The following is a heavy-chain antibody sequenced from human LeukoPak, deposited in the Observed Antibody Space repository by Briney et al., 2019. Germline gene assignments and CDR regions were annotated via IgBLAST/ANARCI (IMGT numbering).Heavy chain of an antibody. CDR1: GFTFSSYW. D-gene: IGHD7-27*01. V-gene: IGHV3-7*03. CDR2: IKQDGSEK. CDR3: AKDQTGLPAVNFDY. Sequence: GGSLRLSCAASGFTFSSYWMSWVRQAPGKGLEWVANIKQDGSEKYYVDSVKGRFTISRDNAKNSLYLQMNSLRAEDTAVYHCAKDQTGLPAVNFDYWGQGTLVTVSS. J-gene: IGHJ4*02.